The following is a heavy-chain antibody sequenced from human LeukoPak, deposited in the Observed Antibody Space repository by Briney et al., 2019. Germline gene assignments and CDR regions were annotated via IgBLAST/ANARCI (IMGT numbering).Heavy chain of an antibody. Sequence: ASVTVPFKASGYTFTIYGISWVRQAPGQGLEWMGWISAYNGNTNYAQKLQGRVTMTTDTSTSTAYMELRSLRSDDTAVYYCARELGDTAMAPYDYWGQGTLVTVSS. CDR3: ARELGDTAMAPYDY. CDR1: GYTFTIYG. V-gene: IGHV1-18*01. D-gene: IGHD5-18*01. CDR2: ISAYNGNT. J-gene: IGHJ4*02.